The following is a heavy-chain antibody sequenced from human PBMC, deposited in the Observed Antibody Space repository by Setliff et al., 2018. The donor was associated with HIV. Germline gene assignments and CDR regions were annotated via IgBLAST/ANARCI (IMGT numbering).Heavy chain of an antibody. Sequence: PSETLSLTCTVSGGSISSSSYYWGWIRQPPGKGLEWIGSIYYSGSTYYNPSLKSRVTISVDTSKNQFSLKLTSVTAADTAVYYCARTSRAAAMGYFDYWGQGTLVTVSS. CDR1: GGSISSSSYY. CDR3: ARTSRAAAMGYFDY. J-gene: IGHJ4*02. D-gene: IGHD5-18*01. V-gene: IGHV4-39*07. CDR2: IYYSGST.